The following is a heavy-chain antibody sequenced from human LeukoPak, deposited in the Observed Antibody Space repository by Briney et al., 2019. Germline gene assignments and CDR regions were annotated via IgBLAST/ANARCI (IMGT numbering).Heavy chain of an antibody. CDR1: GYTFTGYY. CDR3: ARVIGDYFDY. J-gene: IGHJ4*02. CDR2: ISAYNGNT. D-gene: IGHD7-27*01. V-gene: IGHV1-18*04. Sequence: ASVKVSCKASGYTFTGYYMHWVRQAPGQGLEWMGWISAYNGNTNYAQKLQGRVTMTTDASTSTAYLELRSLRSDDTAVYYCARVIGDYFDYWGQGTLVTVSS.